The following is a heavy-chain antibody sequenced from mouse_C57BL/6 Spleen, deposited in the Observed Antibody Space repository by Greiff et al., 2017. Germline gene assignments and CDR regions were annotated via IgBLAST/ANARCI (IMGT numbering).Heavy chain of an antibody. J-gene: IGHJ4*01. CDR2: INPSSGYT. CDR1: GYTFTSYW. CDR3: ARSSNSHYYAMDD. V-gene: IGHV1-7*01. Sequence: QVQLQQSGAELAKPGASVKLSCKASGYTFTSYWMHWVKQRPGQGLEWIGYINPSSGYTKYNQKFKDKATLTADKSSSTAYMQLSSLTYEDSVVYYCARSSNSHYYAMDDWGQGTSVTVSS. D-gene: IGHD2-5*01.